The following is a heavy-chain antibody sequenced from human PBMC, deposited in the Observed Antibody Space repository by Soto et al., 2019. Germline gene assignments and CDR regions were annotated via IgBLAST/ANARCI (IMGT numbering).Heavy chain of an antibody. V-gene: IGHV3-30-3*01. Sequence: QVQLVESGGGVVQPGRSLRLSCAASGFTFSTYAIHWVRQAPGKGLEWVGVISHDGSDKYYADSVKGRFTISRDNSKNTVKQQVNSLRAEDTGVYYCAREYYSGSGGDYAYLGQGTLVTVSS. CDR3: AREYYSGSGGDYAY. D-gene: IGHD3-10*01. CDR1: GFTFSTYA. CDR2: ISHDGSDK. J-gene: IGHJ4*02.